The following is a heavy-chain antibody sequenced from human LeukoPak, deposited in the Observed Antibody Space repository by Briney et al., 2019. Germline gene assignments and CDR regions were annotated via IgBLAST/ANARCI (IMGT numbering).Heavy chain of an antibody. CDR1: GFTFSSYS. CDR2: ISSSSSTI. CDR3: AREVRSSSWLPMDV. Sequence: GGSLRLSCAASGFTFSSYSMNWVRQAPGKGPEWVSYISSSSSTIYYADSVKGRFTISRDNAKNSLYLQMNSLRAEDTAVYYCAREVRSSSWLPMDVWGKGTTVTVSS. J-gene: IGHJ6*03. V-gene: IGHV3-48*04. D-gene: IGHD6-13*01.